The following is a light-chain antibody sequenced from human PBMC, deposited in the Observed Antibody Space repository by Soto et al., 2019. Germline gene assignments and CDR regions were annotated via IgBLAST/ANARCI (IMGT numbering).Light chain of an antibody. Sequence: QSALTQPPSASGSPGQSVTISCTGTSSDVGGYNSVSWYQQHPGKAPKLMIYEVTKRPSGVPDRFSGSKSGDTASLTVSGLQSEHEADYSRSSYAGSNNYVFGTRTKPTVL. CDR1: SSDVGGYNS. CDR3: SSYAGSNNYV. CDR2: EVT. J-gene: IGLJ1*01. V-gene: IGLV2-8*01.